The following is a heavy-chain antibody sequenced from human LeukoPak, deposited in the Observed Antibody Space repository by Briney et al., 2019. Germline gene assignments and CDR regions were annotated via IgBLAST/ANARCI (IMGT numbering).Heavy chain of an antibody. CDR3: ARGTGYPLIG. V-gene: IGHV4-34*01. Sequence: SETLSLTCAVYGGSFSGYYWSWNRQPPGKGLEWIGEINHSGSTNYNPSLKSRVTISVDTSKNQFSLKLSSVTAADTAVYYCARGTGYPLIGWGQGTLVTVSS. CDR2: INHSGST. CDR1: GGSFSGYY. D-gene: IGHD3-22*01. J-gene: IGHJ4*02.